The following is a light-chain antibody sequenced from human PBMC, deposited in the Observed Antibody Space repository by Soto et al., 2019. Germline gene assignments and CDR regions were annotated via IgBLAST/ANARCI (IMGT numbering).Light chain of an antibody. Sequence: EIVLTQSPGTLSLSPGDRATLSCRASQRVRSNYLAWYQQKPGQAPRLLLYGASSRATGIPDRFSGSGAGTDFTLNISRLEPEDFAVYYCQQYDTSPPLTFGGGTKVEIK. CDR2: GAS. CDR3: QQYDTSPPLT. CDR1: QRVRSNY. J-gene: IGKJ4*01. V-gene: IGKV3-20*01.